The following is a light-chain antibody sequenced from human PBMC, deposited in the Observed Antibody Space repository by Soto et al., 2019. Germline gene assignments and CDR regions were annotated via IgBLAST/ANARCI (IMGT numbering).Light chain of an antibody. CDR2: DAS. J-gene: IGKJ4*01. V-gene: IGKV1-5*01. CDR1: QTISSW. CDR3: QQYNSYPLT. Sequence: DIQMTQSPSTLSGSVGDRVTITCRASQTISSWLAWYQQKPGKAPKVLISDASSLESGVPSRFGGSGSGTEFTLTISSLQPDDFATYYCQQYNSYPLTFGGGTKVDIK.